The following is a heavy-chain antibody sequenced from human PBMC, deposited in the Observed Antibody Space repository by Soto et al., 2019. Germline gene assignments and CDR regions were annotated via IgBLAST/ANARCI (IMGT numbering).Heavy chain of an antibody. V-gene: IGHV3-48*01. CDR3: ARDMGLHLGELSLNYFDY. J-gene: IGHJ4*02. CDR2: ISSSSSTI. Sequence: EVQLVESGGGLVQPGGSLRLSCAASGFTFSSYSMNWVRQAPGKGLEWVSYISSSSSTIYYADSVKGRFTISRDNAKNSLYLQMNSLRAEDTAVYYCARDMGLHLGELSLNYFDYWGQGTLLTVSS. D-gene: IGHD3-16*02. CDR1: GFTFSSYS.